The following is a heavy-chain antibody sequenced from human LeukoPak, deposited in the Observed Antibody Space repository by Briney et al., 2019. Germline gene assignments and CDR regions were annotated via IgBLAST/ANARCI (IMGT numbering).Heavy chain of an antibody. CDR3: ARGVIAAAITNWFDP. CDR1: GFTFSSYS. Sequence: GGSLRLSCAASGFTFSSYSMNWVRQAPGKGLEWVSSISSSSSYIYYADSVKGRFTISRDNAKNSLYLQMNSLRAEDTAVYYCARGVIAAAITNWFDPWGQGILVTVSS. J-gene: IGHJ5*02. V-gene: IGHV3-21*01. CDR2: ISSSSSYI. D-gene: IGHD6-13*01.